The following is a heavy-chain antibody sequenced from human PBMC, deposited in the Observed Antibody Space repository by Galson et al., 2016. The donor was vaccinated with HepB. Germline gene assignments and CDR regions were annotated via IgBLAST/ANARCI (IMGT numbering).Heavy chain of an antibody. J-gene: IGHJ6*04. CDR3: ARGKSLWTMPWNYGLDV. CDR1: GFIFSTHD. D-gene: IGHD2-2*01. CDR2: IETAGDT. Sequence: SLRLSCAASGFIFSTHDMHWVRQVTGKGLERVSGIETAGDTYYADSVKGRSTISRENGKNSVYLQMNSLNAGDTAVYYCARGKSLWTMPWNYGLDVWGKGTTVTVSS. V-gene: IGHV3-13*01.